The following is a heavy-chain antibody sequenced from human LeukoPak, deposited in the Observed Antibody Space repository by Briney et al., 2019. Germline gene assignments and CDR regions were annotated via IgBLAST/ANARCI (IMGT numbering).Heavy chain of an antibody. V-gene: IGHV4-59*01. CDR2: IYYSGST. J-gene: IGHJ2*01. Sequence: SETLSLTCTVFGGSISSYYRSWIRQPPGKGLEWIGYIYYSGSTNYNPSLKSRVTISVDTSKNQFSLKLSSVTAADTAVYYCARDLGYYDSSGYQAYWYFDLWGRGTLVTVSS. CDR1: GGSISSYY. CDR3: ARDLGYYDSSGYQAYWYFDL. D-gene: IGHD3-22*01.